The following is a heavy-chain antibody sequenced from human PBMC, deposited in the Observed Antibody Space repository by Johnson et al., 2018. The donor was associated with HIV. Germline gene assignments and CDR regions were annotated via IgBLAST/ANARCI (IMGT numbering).Heavy chain of an antibody. CDR1: GFTFHDYG. Sequence: VKLLESGGGVVRPGGSLRLSCAASGFTFHDYGMSWVRQAPGKGLEWVSGINWNGGSTGYADSVKGRFTISRDNAKNSLYLQMNSLRAEDTALYYCARDLVVGVAASKGNAFDFWGQGTMVTVSS. J-gene: IGHJ3*01. CDR3: ARDLVVGVAASKGNAFDF. CDR2: INWNGGST. D-gene: IGHD2-15*01. V-gene: IGHV3-20*04.